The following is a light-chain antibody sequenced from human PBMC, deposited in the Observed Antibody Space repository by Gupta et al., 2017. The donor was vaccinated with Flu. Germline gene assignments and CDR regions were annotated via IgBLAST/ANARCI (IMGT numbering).Light chain of an antibody. CDR3: SSYTSTNTFYV. V-gene: IGLV2-14*01. CDR2: DVT. CDR1: SSDIGGSNY. Sequence: QSALTQPAPVSGSPGQSITISCTGTSSDIGGSNYVSWYQQHPGKAPKLIIYDVTNRPSGVSSRFSGSKSGNTASLTISGLEAEDESDYFCSSYTSTNTFYVFGTGTKVTVL. J-gene: IGLJ1*01.